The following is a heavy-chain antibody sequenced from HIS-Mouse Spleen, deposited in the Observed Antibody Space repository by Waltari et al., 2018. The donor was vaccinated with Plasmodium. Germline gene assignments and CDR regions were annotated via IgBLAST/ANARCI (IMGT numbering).Heavy chain of an antibody. D-gene: IGHD6-6*01. CDR3: ARGGYSSSSYYFDY. Sequence: QVQLQESGPGLVKPSETLSLTCTVSGGSISSYYWSWIRQPPWKGLEWIAYIYYSGSTNYNPSRKSRVTISVDTSKNQFSLKLSSVTAADTAVFYCARGGYSSSSYYFDYWGQGTLVTVSS. CDR1: GGSISSYY. J-gene: IGHJ4*02. V-gene: IGHV4-59*01. CDR2: IYYSGST.